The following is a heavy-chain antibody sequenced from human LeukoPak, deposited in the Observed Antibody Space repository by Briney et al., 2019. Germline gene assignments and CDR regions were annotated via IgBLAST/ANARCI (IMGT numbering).Heavy chain of an antibody. V-gene: IGHV3-23*01. CDR2: ISGGGGST. CDR3: AKSDYYDSSGHPSSLEY. D-gene: IGHD3-22*01. Sequence: GGSLRLSCAASGFTFSYYAMSWVRQAPGKGLEWVSAISGGGGSTYYADSVKGRFTISRDNSKNTLYLQMNSLRPEDTAVYYCAKSDYYDSSGHPSSLEYGGQGTLVTVSS. CDR1: GFTFSYYA. J-gene: IGHJ4*02.